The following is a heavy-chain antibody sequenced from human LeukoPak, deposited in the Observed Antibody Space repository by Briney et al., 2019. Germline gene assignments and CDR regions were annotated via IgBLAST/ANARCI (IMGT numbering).Heavy chain of an antibody. D-gene: IGHD3-10*01. Sequence: PGGSLRLSCAASGFTFDDYGMSWVRQAPGKGLEWVSGINWNGGSTGYADSVKGRFTISRDNAKNSLCLQMNSLRAEDTALYHCARSRRTPSGSYYYYYGMDVWGQGTTVTVSS. CDR3: ARSRRTPSGSYYYYYGMDV. CDR2: INWNGGST. CDR1: GFTFDDYG. V-gene: IGHV3-20*01. J-gene: IGHJ6*02.